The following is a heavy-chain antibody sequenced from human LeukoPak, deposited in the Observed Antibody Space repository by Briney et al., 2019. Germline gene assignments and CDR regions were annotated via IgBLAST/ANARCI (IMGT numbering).Heavy chain of an antibody. CDR2: ISGSGGST. CDR1: GFTFSSYA. D-gene: IGHD6-19*01. V-gene: IGHV3-23*01. J-gene: IGHJ6*02. CDR3: AKRYSSGWSYYYYGMDV. Sequence: GGSLRLSCAASGFTFSSYAISWVRQAPGKGLEWVSAISGSGGSTYYADSVKGRFTISRDNSKNTLYLQMNSLRAEDTAVYYCAKRYSSGWSYYYYGMDVWGQGTTVTVSS.